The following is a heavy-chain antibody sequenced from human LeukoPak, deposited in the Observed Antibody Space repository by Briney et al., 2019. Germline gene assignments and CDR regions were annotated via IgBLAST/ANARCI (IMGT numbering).Heavy chain of an antibody. D-gene: IGHD5-18*01. J-gene: IGHJ3*02. CDR2: IHYSGST. CDR1: GGSISSGDYY. Sequence: SQTPSLTCTVSGGSISSGDYYWSWIRQPPGKGLEWIGNIHYSGSTYYNPSLKSRVTISVDTSKNQFSLKLSSVTAADTAVYYCARENTAMAKGAFDIWGQGTMVTVSS. V-gene: IGHV4-30-4*01. CDR3: ARENTAMAKGAFDI.